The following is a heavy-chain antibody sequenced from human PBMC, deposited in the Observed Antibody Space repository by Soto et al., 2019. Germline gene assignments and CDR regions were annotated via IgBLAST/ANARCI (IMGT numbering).Heavy chain of an antibody. J-gene: IGHJ6*03. CDR3: ARVCSSTSCPTDAYYMDV. CDR2: IIPILGIA. D-gene: IGHD2-2*01. Sequence: VKVSCKASGGTFSSYTISWVRQAPGQGLEWMGRIIPILGIANYAQKFQGRVTITADKSTSTAYMELSSLRSEDTAVYYCARVCSSTSCPTDAYYMDVWGKGTTVTVSS. V-gene: IGHV1-69*02. CDR1: GGTFSSYT.